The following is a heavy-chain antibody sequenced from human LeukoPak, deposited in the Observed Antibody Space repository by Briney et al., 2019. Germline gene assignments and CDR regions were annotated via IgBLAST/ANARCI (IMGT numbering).Heavy chain of an antibody. Sequence: PSETLSLTCTVSGGSISSYYWSWIRQPPGRGLEWIGSIHYSGSTSYNPSLKSRVTISVDTSKNQFSLKLSSVTPADTAVYYCARLAAYSSSWYGLCLDYWGQGTLVTVSS. J-gene: IGHJ4*02. CDR3: ARLAAYSSSWYGLCLDY. CDR2: IHYSGST. D-gene: IGHD6-13*01. V-gene: IGHV4-59*01. CDR1: GGSISSYY.